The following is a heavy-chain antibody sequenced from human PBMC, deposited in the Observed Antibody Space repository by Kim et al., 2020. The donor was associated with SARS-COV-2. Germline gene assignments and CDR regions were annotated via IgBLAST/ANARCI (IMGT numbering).Heavy chain of an antibody. CDR3: AKEGPDYGDYPYYFDY. V-gene: IGHV3-30*18. CDR1: GFTFSSYG. CDR2: ISYDGSNK. J-gene: IGHJ4*01. Sequence: GGSLRLSCAASGFTFSSYGMHWVRQAPGKGLEWVAVISYDGSNKYYADSVKGRFTISRDNSKNTLYLQMNSLRAEDTAVYYCAKEGPDYGDYPYYFDYWG. D-gene: IGHD4-17*01.